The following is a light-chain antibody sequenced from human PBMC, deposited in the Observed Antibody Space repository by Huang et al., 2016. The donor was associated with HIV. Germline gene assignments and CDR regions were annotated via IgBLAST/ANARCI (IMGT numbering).Light chain of an antibody. V-gene: IGKV3-20*01. CDR3: QQYGYSPRM. CDR2: GTS. Sequence: EIVLTQSPGILSLSVGKRATLSCRASQSVSCSYLAWYQQKPGQAPRLLMYGTSSRATGIPDRFSCIGSETDFTLNINRLEPEDCAVYYCQQYGYSPRMFGQGTKVEIK. CDR1: QSVSCSY. J-gene: IGKJ1*01.